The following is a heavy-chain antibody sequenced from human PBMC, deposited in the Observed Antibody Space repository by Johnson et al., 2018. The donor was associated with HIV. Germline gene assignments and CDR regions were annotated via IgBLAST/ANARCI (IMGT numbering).Heavy chain of an antibody. CDR2: IRYDGSNK. Sequence: QVQLVESGGGVVQPGGSLRLSCAASGFTFSNYGMHWVRQAPGKGLEWVTFIRYDGSNKYYADSVKGRFTISRDNSKNTLYLQMNSLRAEDTAVYYCAKGSQLAHAFDIWGQGTMVTVAS. V-gene: IGHV3-30*02. CDR1: GFTFSNYG. J-gene: IGHJ3*02. D-gene: IGHD6-13*01. CDR3: AKGSQLAHAFDI.